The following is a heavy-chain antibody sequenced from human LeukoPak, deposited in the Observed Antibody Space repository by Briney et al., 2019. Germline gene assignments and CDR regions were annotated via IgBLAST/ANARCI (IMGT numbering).Heavy chain of an antibody. CDR3: AKDLLAYCGGDCYSELDY. Sequence: GGSLRLSCAASGFTFSIYSMNWVRQAPGKGLEWVSYISGSSRTIYYADSVKGRLTISRDNSKNALYLQMNSLRAEDTAVYYCAKDLLAYCGGDCYSELDYWGQGTLVTVSS. D-gene: IGHD2-21*02. CDR1: GFTFSIYS. CDR2: ISGSSRTI. V-gene: IGHV3-48*01. J-gene: IGHJ4*02.